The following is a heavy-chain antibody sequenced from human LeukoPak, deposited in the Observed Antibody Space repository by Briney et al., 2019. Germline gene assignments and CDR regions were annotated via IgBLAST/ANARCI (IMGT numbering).Heavy chain of an antibody. Sequence: AGTSLRLSCVASGFTFSTYAIHWVRQAPGKGLEWVAVVSKDRNTKYYADSVKGRFTISRDNSKNTVYLQMNSLRTEDTSVYYCARGIQPPKYYGSGSDTFDIWGQGTMVTVSS. D-gene: IGHD3-10*01. CDR3: ARGIQPPKYYGSGSDTFDI. CDR2: VSKDRNTK. CDR1: GFTFSTYA. V-gene: IGHV3-30*04. J-gene: IGHJ3*02.